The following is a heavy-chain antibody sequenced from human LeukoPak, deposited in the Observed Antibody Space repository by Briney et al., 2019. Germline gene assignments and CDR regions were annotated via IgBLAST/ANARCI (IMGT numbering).Heavy chain of an antibody. Sequence: SETLSLTCAVYGGSFSGYYWSWIRQPPGKGLEWIGEINHSGSTNYNPSLKSRVTISVDTSKNQFSLKLSSVTAADTAVYYCARVRYQLLFRGCWFDPWGQGTLVTVSS. CDR1: GGSFSGYY. CDR2: INHSGST. CDR3: ARVRYQLLFRGCWFDP. V-gene: IGHV4-34*01. D-gene: IGHD2-2*01. J-gene: IGHJ5*02.